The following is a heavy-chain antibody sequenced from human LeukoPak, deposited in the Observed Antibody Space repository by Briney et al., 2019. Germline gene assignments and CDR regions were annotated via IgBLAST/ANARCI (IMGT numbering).Heavy chain of an antibody. CDR1: GFTFSSYE. CDR2: TSDSGSTI. D-gene: IGHD2-2*01. V-gene: IGHV3-48*03. CDR3: ARERYCSSTTCPHEDFDY. J-gene: IGHJ4*02. Sequence: HPGGSLRLSCAASGFTFSSYEMNWVRQAPGKGLEWVSYTSDSGSTIYYAESVKGRFTISRDNAKNSLYLQMNSLRAEDTAVYYCARERYCSSTTCPHEDFDYWGQGTLVTVSS.